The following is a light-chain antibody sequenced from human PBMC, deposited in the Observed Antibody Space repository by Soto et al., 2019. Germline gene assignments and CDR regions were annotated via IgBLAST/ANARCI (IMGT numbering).Light chain of an antibody. CDR3: CSYAGSYTRV. CDR2: DVN. J-gene: IGLJ3*02. Sequence: QSALTQPRSVSGSPGQSVTISCTGNSSDVGNYNYVSWYQQHPGKAPKVMIYDVNKWPSGVPDRFSGSKSGNTASLTISGLQAEDEADYYCCSYAGSYTRVFGGGTKVTVL. CDR1: SSDVGNYNY. V-gene: IGLV2-11*01.